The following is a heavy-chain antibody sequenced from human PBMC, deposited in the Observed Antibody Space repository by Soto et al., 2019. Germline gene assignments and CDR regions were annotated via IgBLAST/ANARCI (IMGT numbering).Heavy chain of an antibody. CDR1: GFTFSAYW. Sequence: GSLRLSCAVSGFTFSAYWMHWVRQVPGKGLTWVSRISDDGSTATYADSVKGRFVISRDNAKNSLYLEMNTLRVDDSGLYYCARRPRVSSTGTGAHWGRGTLVTVSS. CDR3: ARRPRVSSTGTGAH. V-gene: IGHV3-74*01. CDR2: ISDDGSTA. J-gene: IGHJ4*02. D-gene: IGHD1-1*01.